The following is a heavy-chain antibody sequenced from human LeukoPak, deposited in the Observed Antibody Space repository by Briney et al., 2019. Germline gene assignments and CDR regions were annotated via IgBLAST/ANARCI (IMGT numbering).Heavy chain of an antibody. Sequence: SLXCTVXXGXXXSXXWSXXXQXXXXXXERIGYIYYSGSTNYNPSLKSRVTISVDTSKNQFSLKLSSVTAADTAVYYCASGDTTSNDYWGQGTLVTVSS. CDR2: IYYSGST. J-gene: IGHJ4*02. D-gene: IGHD1-26*01. CDR3: ASGDTTSNDY. CDR1: XGXXXSXX. V-gene: IGHV4-59*01.